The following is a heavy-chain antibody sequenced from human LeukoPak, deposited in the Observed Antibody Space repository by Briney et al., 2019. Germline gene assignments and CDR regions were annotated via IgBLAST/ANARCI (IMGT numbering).Heavy chain of an antibody. CDR3: ARVVAATFIFDYMDV. D-gene: IGHD3-3*02. J-gene: IGHJ6*03. Sequence: PGGSLRLSCAASGFTFSSYAMHWVRQAPGKGLEWVAVISYDGSNKYYADSVKGRFTISRDNSKNTLYLQMNSLRAEDTAVYYCARVVAATFIFDYMDVWGKGTTVTLS. V-gene: IGHV3-30*04. CDR2: ISYDGSNK. CDR1: GFTFSSYA.